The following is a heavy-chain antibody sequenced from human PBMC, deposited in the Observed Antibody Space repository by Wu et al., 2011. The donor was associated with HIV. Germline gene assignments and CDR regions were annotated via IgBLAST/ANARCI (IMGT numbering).Heavy chain of an antibody. Sequence: QVQLVQSGAEVKKPGSSVKVSCKASGGTFSSYAISWVRQAPGQGLEWMGGIIPIFGTVNYAQKFQGRVTITADKSTSTAYMELSSLRSEDTAVYYCARGSTSRTYGTTPDYYYHYTGRLGQRDHGHRLL. V-gene: IGHV1-69*14. CDR3: ARGSTSRTYGTTPDYYYHYTGR. J-gene: IGHJ6*03. D-gene: IGHD4-11*01. CDR1: GGTFSSYA. CDR2: IIPIFGTV.